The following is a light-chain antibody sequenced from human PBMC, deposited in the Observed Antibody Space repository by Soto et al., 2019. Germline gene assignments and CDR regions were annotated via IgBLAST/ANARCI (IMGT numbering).Light chain of an antibody. J-gene: IGKJ4*01. CDR2: GVS. V-gene: IGKV3-20*01. CDR3: HQYDSSPLT. CDR1: QSVSSSY. Sequence: EIVLTQSPGTLSLSPGERATLSCRASQSVSSSYLAWYQQKPGQAPRLLIYGVSSRATGIPDRFSGSGSGTDFTLTISRLEPEDFAVYYCHQYDSSPLTFGGETKVEIK.